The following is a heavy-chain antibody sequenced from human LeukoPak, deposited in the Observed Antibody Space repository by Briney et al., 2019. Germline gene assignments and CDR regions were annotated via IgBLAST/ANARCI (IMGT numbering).Heavy chain of an antibody. CDR2: IIPILGIA. D-gene: IGHD2-8*01. CDR3: ARPLMVPFSDAFDI. CDR1: GGTFSSYA. V-gene: IGHV1-69*04. Sequence: SVKVSCKASGGTFSSYAISWVRQAPGQGLEWMGRIIPILGIANYAQKFQGRVTITADKSTSTAYMELSSLRSDDTAVYYCARPLMVPFSDAFDIWGQGTMVTVSS. J-gene: IGHJ3*02.